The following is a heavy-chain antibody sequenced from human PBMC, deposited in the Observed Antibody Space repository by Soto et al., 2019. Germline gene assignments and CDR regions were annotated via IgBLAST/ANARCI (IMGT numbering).Heavy chain of an antibody. J-gene: IGHJ3*02. D-gene: IGHD5-18*01. CDR2: ISTSSSNI. CDR1: GFTFSSYS. Sequence: EVQLVESGGGLVQPGESLRLSCAASGFTFSSYSLNWVRQAPGKGLEWVSYISTSSSNIYYADSVKGRFTISRDNANNSLSLQRNSLRDADTAVYYCVRDWNSNAPAPDAFEIWRQGTMVIVSS. V-gene: IGHV3-48*02. CDR3: VRDWNSNAPAPDAFEI.